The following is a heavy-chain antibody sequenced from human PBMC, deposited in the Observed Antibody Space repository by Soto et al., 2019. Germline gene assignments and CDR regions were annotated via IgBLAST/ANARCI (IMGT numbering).Heavy chain of an antibody. J-gene: IGHJ4*02. CDR1: GFTFSSYD. D-gene: IGHD3-22*01. CDR3: ARAIGPTLFDY. CDR2: IGTTGDT. V-gene: IGHV3-13*04. Sequence: GGSLRLSCSASGFTFSSYDMHWVRQGTGKGLEWVSAIGTTGDTYYAGSVKGRFTISRENAKNSLYLQTNSLRAGDTAIYFCARAIGPTLFDYWGQGTLVTVSS.